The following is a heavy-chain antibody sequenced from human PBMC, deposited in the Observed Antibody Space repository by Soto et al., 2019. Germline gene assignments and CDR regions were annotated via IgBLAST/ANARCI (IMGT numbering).Heavy chain of an antibody. CDR2: IYYSGST. V-gene: IGHV4-59*01. CDR1: GGSISSYY. J-gene: IGHJ4*02. D-gene: IGHD3-16*02. Sequence: SETLSLTCTVSGGSISSYYWSWIRQPPGKGLEWIGYIYYSGSTNYNPSLKSRVTISVDTSKNQFSLKLSSVTAADTAVYYCARDTGDTDDYIWGSYRRTPYYFDYWGQGTLVTVSS. CDR3: ARDTGDTDDYIWGSYRRTPYYFDY.